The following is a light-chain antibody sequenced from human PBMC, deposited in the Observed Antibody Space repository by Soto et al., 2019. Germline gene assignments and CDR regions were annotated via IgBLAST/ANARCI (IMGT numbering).Light chain of an antibody. Sequence: QSVLTQPPSVSGAPGQRVSISCTGSSTNIGAGYGVHWYQQRPGTAPKLLIVGGTIRPSGVPDRFSGSKSGTSATLGITGLQTGDEADYYCGTWDLSLSEVVFGGGTKLTVL. CDR2: GGT. CDR3: GTWDLSLSEVV. V-gene: IGLV1-40*01. J-gene: IGLJ2*01. CDR1: STNIGAGYG.